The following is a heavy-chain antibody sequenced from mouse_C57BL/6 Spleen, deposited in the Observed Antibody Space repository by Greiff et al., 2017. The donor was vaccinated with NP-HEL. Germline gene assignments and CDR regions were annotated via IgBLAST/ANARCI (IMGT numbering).Heavy chain of an antibody. Sequence: QVQLQQPGAELVRPGSSVKLSCKASGYTFTSYWMHWVKQRPGQGLEWIGVIDPSDSYTNYNQQFKGKATLTVDTSSSTASMQLSSLTSEDSAVYYCARGGYGRAWFAYWGQGTLVTVSA. J-gene: IGHJ3*01. CDR2: IDPSDSYT. D-gene: IGHD3-1*01. V-gene: IGHV1-59*01. CDR1: GYTFTSYW. CDR3: ARGGYGRAWFAY.